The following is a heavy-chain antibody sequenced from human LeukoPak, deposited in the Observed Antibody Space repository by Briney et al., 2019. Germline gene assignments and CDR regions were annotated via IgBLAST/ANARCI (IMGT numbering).Heavy chain of an antibody. CDR2: INRDGSST. CDR3: ARVPYVFDL. V-gene: IGHV3-74*01. Sequence: PGGSLRPSCAASGFTFSNYWMHWVRQAPGKGLVWVSRINRDGSSTDYLDSVKGRFTISRDNARNTLYLQMNSLRAEDTAVYYCARVPYVFDLWGQGTMVTVSS. J-gene: IGHJ3*01. CDR1: GFTFSNYW.